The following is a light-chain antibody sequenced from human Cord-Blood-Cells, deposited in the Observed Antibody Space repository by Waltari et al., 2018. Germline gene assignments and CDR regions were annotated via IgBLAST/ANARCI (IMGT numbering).Light chain of an antibody. V-gene: IGLV2-14*01. J-gene: IGLJ2*01. CDR1: SSDVGGYNY. CDR3: SSYTSSSTLV. Sequence: QSALTQPASVSGSPGQSITISCTGTSSDVGGYNYVSWYQQHPGKAPKLMIYEVSNRPSGVSNRFSGAKSGNTAARTISGLQAEDEADYCCSSYTSSSTLVFGGGTKLTVL. CDR2: EVS.